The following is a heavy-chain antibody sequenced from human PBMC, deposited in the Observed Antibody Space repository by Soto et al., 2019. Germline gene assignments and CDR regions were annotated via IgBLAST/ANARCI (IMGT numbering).Heavy chain of an antibody. Sequence: SETLSLTCTVSGGSISSGGYYWSWIRQHPGKGLEWIGYIYYSGSTYYNPSLKSRVTISVDTSKNQFSLKLSSVTAADTAVYYYARDANSSGWYVWFDPWGQGTLVTVSS. J-gene: IGHJ5*02. CDR1: GGSISSGGYY. CDR3: ARDANSSGWYVWFDP. D-gene: IGHD6-19*01. CDR2: IYYSGST. V-gene: IGHV4-31*03.